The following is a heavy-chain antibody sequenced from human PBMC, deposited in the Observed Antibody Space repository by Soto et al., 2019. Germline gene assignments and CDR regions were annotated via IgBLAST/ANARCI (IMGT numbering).Heavy chain of an antibody. D-gene: IGHD3-22*01. CDR1: GFTFTSSA. CDR2: ISAYNGNT. V-gene: IGHV1-18*01. J-gene: IGHJ4*02. CDR3: ARLRDYYDSSGYAVYYFDY. Sequence: GASVKVSCKASGFTFTSSAVQWVRQARGQRLEWMGWISAYNGNTNYAQKFQGRVTMTTDTSTSTAYMELRSLRSDDTAVYYCARLRDYYDSSGYAVYYFDYWGQGTLVTVSS.